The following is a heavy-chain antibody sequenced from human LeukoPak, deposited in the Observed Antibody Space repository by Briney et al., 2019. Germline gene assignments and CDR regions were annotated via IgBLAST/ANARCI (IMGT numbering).Heavy chain of an antibody. J-gene: IGHJ5*02. Sequence: GGSLRLSCAASGFTFRDAAMTWVRQAPGQGLEWVSLICSCGANAYYADSVKGRFTSSRDNSKNTLNLQMNNLRGEDTAEYYCSKDMELASWGQGTLVTVSS. V-gene: IGHV3-23*01. CDR2: ICSCGANA. D-gene: IGHD1-26*01. CDR3: SKDMELAS. CDR1: GFTFRDAA.